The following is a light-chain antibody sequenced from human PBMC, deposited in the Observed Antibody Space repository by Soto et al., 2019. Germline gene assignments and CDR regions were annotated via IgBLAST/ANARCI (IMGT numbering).Light chain of an antibody. CDR2: WAS. Sequence: DIVMTQSPDSLAVSLGERATINCKSSQSVLYSSNNKKYLAWYQQKPGQPPKLLIYWASTRESGFPDRFSGSGSGTDFTLTISSLQAEDVAVYYCQQYYSTPRTFGQGTKVEIK. CDR1: QSVLYSSNNKKY. J-gene: IGKJ1*01. V-gene: IGKV4-1*01. CDR3: QQYYSTPRT.